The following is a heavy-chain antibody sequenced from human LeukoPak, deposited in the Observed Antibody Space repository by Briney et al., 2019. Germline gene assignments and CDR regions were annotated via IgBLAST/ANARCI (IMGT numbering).Heavy chain of an antibody. J-gene: IGHJ3*02. CDR1: GFTFSSYA. D-gene: IGHD3-22*01. CDR3: ARRGYYDSKSDDAFDI. Sequence: GGSLRLSCAASGFTFSSYAMHWVRQAPGKGLEWVAVISYDGSNKYYADSVKGRFTISRDNSKNMLYLQMNSLRAEDTAVYYCARRGYYDSKSDDAFDIWGQGTMVTVSS. V-gene: IGHV3-30*04. CDR2: ISYDGSNK.